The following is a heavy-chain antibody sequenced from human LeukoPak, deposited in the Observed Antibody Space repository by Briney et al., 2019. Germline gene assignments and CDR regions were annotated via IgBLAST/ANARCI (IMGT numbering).Heavy chain of an antibody. CDR3: ARDLAYSRLDY. D-gene: IGHD5-18*01. V-gene: IGHV3-7*01. CDR1: GFTFRSHA. Sequence: GTSLRLSCATSGFTFRSHAMHWVRQSPGKGLEWVASINPDGNKKYSVDSVKGRFTISRDNAENSLYLQMNSLRVEDTAFYYCARDLAYSRLDYWGQGMLVTVSS. J-gene: IGHJ4*02. CDR2: INPDGNKK.